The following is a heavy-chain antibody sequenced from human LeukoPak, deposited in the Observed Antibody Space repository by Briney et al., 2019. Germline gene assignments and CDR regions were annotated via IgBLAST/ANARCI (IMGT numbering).Heavy chain of an antibody. D-gene: IGHD6-6*01. V-gene: IGHV3-23*01. CDR3: AKDHVEYSSSSRSLGFDY. CDR1: ALSVGSNF. J-gene: IGHJ4*02. CDR2: ISGSGGST. Sequence: PGGSLRLSCVDSALSVGSNFMSWVRQAPGKGLEWVSAISGSGGSTYYADSVKGRFTISRDNSKNTLYLQMNSLRAEDTAVYYCAKDHVEYSSSSRSLGFDYWGQGTLVTVSS.